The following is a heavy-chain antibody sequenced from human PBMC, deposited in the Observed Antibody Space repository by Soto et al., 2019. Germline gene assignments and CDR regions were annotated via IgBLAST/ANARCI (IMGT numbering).Heavy chain of an antibody. CDR2: ISAYNGNT. Sequence: ASLKVSCKASGYTFTSHGISWVRQAPGQGLEWMGWISAYNGNTNYAQKLQGRVTMTTDTSTSTAYMELRSLRSDDTAVYYCASFVVAGKNWFVYWRQGALVPVSS. J-gene: IGHJ4*02. CDR1: GYTFTSHG. V-gene: IGHV1-18*01. CDR3: ASFVVAGKNWFVY. D-gene: IGHD2-15*01.